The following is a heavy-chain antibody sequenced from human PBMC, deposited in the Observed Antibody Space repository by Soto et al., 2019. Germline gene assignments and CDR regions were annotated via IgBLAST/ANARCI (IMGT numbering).Heavy chain of an antibody. J-gene: IGHJ4*02. CDR1: GFTFSSYA. V-gene: IGHV3-23*01. CDR2: ISGSGGST. CDR3: ARAPPSTVNLDY. D-gene: IGHD4-17*01. Sequence: PGGSLRLSCAASGFTFSSYAMSWVRQAPGKGLEWVSAISGSGGSTYYADSVKGRFTISRDNAKNTLYLQMNSLRAEDTAVYYCARAPPSTVNLDYWGQGTLVTVSS.